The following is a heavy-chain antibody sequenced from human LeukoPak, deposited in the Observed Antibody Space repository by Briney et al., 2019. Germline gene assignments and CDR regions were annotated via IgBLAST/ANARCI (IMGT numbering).Heavy chain of an antibody. D-gene: IGHD3-10*01. V-gene: IGHV3-23*01. CDR1: GISLSNYA. CDR2: ISERGGTT. CDR3: AKRGVVIRGLLVIGYHQEAYHYDF. Sequence: GGSLRLSCVVSGISLSNYAMTWVRQAPGKGLEWVSYISERGGTTTYADSVKGRFTISRDTSLNTLYLQMSNLRPEDTAVYFCAKRGVVIRGLLVIGYHQEAYHYDFWGQGVLVTVSS. J-gene: IGHJ4*02.